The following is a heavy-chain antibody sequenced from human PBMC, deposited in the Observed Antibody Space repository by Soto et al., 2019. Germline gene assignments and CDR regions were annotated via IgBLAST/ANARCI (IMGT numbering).Heavy chain of an antibody. D-gene: IGHD2-15*01. CDR3: ATLDTAEIQTAAF. CDR1: GFIFSAYW. CDR2: INRGSSGT. Sequence: EVQLVESGGDLVQPGGSLRLSCTGSGFIFSAYWMSWVRHGPGKGLEWVAMINRGSSGTHYVDSVKGRFTISRDNAKTSLYLQMHSLRVGDTAVYYCATLDTAEIQTAAFWGQGTLVTVSS. V-gene: IGHV3-7*01. J-gene: IGHJ4*02.